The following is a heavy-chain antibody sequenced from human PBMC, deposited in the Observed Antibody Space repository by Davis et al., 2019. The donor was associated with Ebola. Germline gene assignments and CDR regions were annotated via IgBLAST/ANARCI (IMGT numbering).Heavy chain of an antibody. CDR2: ISTNGETT. CDR3: ARAKEGYQLLSEALDV. Sequence: GGSLRLSCSASGFTFSSYAMHWVRQAPGKGLESVSRISTNGETTYYAESVRGRFTISRDNSKNTLDLQMISLQSEDTAVYYCARAKEGYQLLSEALDVWGQGTTVTVSS. J-gene: IGHJ3*01. V-gene: IGHV3-64*04. CDR1: GFTFSSYA. D-gene: IGHD5-24*01.